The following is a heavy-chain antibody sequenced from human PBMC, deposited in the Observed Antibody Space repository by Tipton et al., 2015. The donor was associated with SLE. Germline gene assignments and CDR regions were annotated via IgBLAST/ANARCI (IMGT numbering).Heavy chain of an antibody. Sequence: TLSLTCIVSGGSIKNHYWSWIRQPPGKGLEWIGEINHSGSTNYTPSLKSRVSISIDTSKNQFSLKLNSVTAADTGVYYCARSAIFGVIMGGYFDYWGQGTLVTVSS. V-gene: IGHV4-59*11. CDR2: INHSGST. CDR3: ARSAIFGVIMGGYFDY. D-gene: IGHD3-3*01. J-gene: IGHJ4*02. CDR1: GGSIKNHY.